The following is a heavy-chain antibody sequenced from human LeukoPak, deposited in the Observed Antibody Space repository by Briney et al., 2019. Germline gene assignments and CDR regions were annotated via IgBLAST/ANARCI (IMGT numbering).Heavy chain of an antibody. CDR2: IYTSGST. J-gene: IGHJ5*02. V-gene: IGHV4-4*07. CDR1: GGSISSYY. D-gene: IGHD6-6*01. CDR3: ARDPPASIAARPSQYNWFDP. Sequence: SETLSLTCTVSGGSISSYYWSWIRQPAGKGLEWIGRIYTSGSTNYNPSLKSRVTMSVDTSKSQFSLKLSSVTAADTAVYYCARDPPASIAARPSQYNWFDPWGQGTLVTVSS.